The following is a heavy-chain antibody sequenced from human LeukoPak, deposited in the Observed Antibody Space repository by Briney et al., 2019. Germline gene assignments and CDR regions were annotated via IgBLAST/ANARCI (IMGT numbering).Heavy chain of an antibody. CDR3: AKDRIVGVISGIDY. D-gene: IGHD3-10*01. J-gene: IGHJ4*02. CDR1: GFTFSSYA. V-gene: IGHV3-30-3*01. Sequence: GGSLRLSCAASGFTFSSYAMHWVRQAPGKGLEWVAVISYDGSNKYYADSVKGRFTISRDNSKNTLYLQMNSLRAEDTAVYYCAKDRIVGVISGIDYWGQGTLVTVSS. CDR2: ISYDGSNK.